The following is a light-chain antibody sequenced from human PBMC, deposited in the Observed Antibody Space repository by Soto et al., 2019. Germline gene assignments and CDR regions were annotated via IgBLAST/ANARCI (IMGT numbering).Light chain of an antibody. CDR3: QQYNNWPFT. J-gene: IGKJ5*01. Sequence: EIVRTQSPATLFVSPGDRAILSCRAGQGVTTNFAWYQQKSGQSPRLLIYDVSHRATGVPARFSGTGSETDFTLTISGLQSEDSAVYFCQQYNNWPFTFGQGTRLEI. CDR2: DVS. CDR1: QGVTTN. V-gene: IGKV3-15*01.